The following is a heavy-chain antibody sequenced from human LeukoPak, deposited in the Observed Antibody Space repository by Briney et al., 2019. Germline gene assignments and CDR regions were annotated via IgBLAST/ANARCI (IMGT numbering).Heavy chain of an antibody. Sequence: SETLSLTCTVSGASISSGSYYWSWIRQPPGKGLEWIGYIYYSGSTNYNPSLKSRVTISVDTSKNQFSLKLSSVTAADTAVYYCARGFDINFDYWGQGTLVTVSS. V-gene: IGHV4-61*01. CDR3: ARGFDINFDY. CDR2: IYYSGST. CDR1: GASISSGSYY. D-gene: IGHD5-12*01. J-gene: IGHJ4*02.